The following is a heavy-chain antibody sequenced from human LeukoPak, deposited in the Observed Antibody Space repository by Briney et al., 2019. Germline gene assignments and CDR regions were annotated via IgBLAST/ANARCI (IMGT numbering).Heavy chain of an antibody. D-gene: IGHD3-9*01. Sequence: ASVKASCKASGYTFTSYDVNWVRQAPGQGLEWMGWISAYNGNTNYAQKLQGRVTMTTDTSTSTAYMELRSLRSDDTAVYYCARVLPTLLRHFDWLLRSNWFDPWGQGTLVTVSS. CDR1: GYTFTSYD. J-gene: IGHJ5*02. CDR3: ARVLPTLLRHFDWLLRSNWFDP. V-gene: IGHV1-18*01. CDR2: ISAYNGNT.